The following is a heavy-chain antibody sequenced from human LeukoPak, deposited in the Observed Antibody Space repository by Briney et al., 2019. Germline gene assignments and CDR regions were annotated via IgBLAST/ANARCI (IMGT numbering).Heavy chain of an antibody. CDR2: IYYSGST. CDR3: ARKEWLRHQFIDY. D-gene: IGHD5-12*01. J-gene: IGHJ4*02. CDR1: GGSISSGDYY. V-gene: IGHV4-30-4*01. Sequence: PSQTLSLTCTVSGGSISSGDYYWSWIRQPPGKGLEWIGYIYYSGSTYYNPSLKSRVTISVDTSKNQFSLKLSSVTAADTAVYYCARKEWLRHQFIDYWGQGTLGTVSS.